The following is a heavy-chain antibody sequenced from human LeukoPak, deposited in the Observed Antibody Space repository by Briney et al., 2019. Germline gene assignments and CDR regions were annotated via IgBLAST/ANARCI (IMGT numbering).Heavy chain of an antibody. CDR1: GFTVNSKY. D-gene: IGHD3-10*01. CDR3: ASNIVATGTGGPFDY. Sequence: GGSLRLSCAASGFTVNSKYVSWVRQAPGKGLEWVSVIFSDGKTYYADSVKGRFTISRDDSKNTLSLQMRSLRAEDTALYYCASNIVATGTGGPFDYWGQGTLVTVSS. J-gene: IGHJ4*02. V-gene: IGHV3-66*02. CDR2: IFSDGKT.